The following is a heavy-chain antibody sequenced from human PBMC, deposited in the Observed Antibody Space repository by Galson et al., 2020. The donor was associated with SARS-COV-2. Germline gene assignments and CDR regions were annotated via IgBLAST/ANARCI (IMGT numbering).Heavy chain of an antibody. CDR2: IYSGGST. D-gene: IGHD3-3*01. V-gene: IGHV3-53*01. J-gene: IGHJ5*02. CDR3: ALYKAYYDFWSGYT. CDR1: GFTVSSNY. Sequence: GGSLRLSCAASGFTVSSNYMSWVRQAPGKGLEWVSVIYSGGSTYYADSVKGRFTISRDNSKNTLYLQMNSLRAEDTAVYYCALYKAYYDFWSGYTWGQGTLVTVSS.